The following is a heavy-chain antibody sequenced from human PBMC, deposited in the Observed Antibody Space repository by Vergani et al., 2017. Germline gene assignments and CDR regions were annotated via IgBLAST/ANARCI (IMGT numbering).Heavy chain of an antibody. V-gene: IGHV4-61*02. J-gene: IGHJ4*02. CDR1: GGSFSSGDYY. D-gene: IGHD5-12*01. CDR2: IYHSGST. CDR3: TRQPQEGASGPPSVPT. Sequence: QVQLQESGPGLVKPSQTLSLTCTVSGGSFSSGDYYWGWIRQPPGKGLEWIGSIYHSGSTHYNPSLKSRVTISVDTSKNDFSLKVTSVTAADTAVYYCTRQPQEGASGPPSVPTWGQGISVIVSS.